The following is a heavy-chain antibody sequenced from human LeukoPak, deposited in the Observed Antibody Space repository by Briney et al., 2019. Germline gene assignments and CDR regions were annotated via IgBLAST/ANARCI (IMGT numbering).Heavy chain of an antibody. D-gene: IGHD3-16*01. V-gene: IGHV4-61*02. Sequence: SETLSLTCTVSGGSISSDRFYWTWVRQPARKGLEWIGCIKSSNANYNPSLKSRVSISLDTSTNQFSLKLSSLTAADTAVYYCARVPDWTYVPDYWGQGTLVTVSS. CDR2: IKSSNA. CDR3: ARVPDWTYVPDY. CDR1: GGSISSDRFY. J-gene: IGHJ4*02.